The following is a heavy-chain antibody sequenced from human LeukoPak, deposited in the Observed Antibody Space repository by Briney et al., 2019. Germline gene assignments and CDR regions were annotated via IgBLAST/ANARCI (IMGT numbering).Heavy chain of an antibody. V-gene: IGHV1-2*02. CDR3: ARRHHSLNSRSSAVQF. CDR1: GYTFTGYY. D-gene: IGHD6-6*01. J-gene: IGHJ4*02. CDR2: INPNSGGT. Sequence: ASVKLSCKASGYTFTGYYMHWVRQAPGQGLEWRGWINPNSGGTNYAQKFQGRVTMTRDTSISTAYMELSRLRSDDTAVYYCARRHHSLNSRSSAVQFWGQGTLATVSS.